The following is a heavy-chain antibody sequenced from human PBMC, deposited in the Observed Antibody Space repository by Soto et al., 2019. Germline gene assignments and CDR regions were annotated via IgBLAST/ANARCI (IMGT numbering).Heavy chain of an antibody. D-gene: IGHD6-6*01. Sequence: EVQLAESGGGLAQRGGSLRLSCAASGFTLSGYAMDWVRQAPGKGLEYVSGISSNGVGTYYANSVQGRFTISRDNSKNTVYLQMGSLSPEDMAVYYCARRARPDFYYMDVWGKGTTVTVSS. CDR3: ARRARPDFYYMDV. CDR2: ISSNGVGT. J-gene: IGHJ6*03. V-gene: IGHV3-64*01. CDR1: GFTLSGYA.